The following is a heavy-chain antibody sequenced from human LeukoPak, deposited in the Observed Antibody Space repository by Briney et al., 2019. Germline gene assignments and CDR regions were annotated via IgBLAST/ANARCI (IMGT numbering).Heavy chain of an antibody. CDR2: IFTGRST. CDR3: ARESREVHGDGYYFDY. D-gene: IGHD4-17*01. J-gene: IGHJ4*02. Sequence: SETLSLTCTVSGDSIYNYYWGWIRQPAGKGLEWIGRIFTGRSTDYNPPLTSRVTMSLDTSKNQFSLKLNSVTAADTAVYYCARESREVHGDGYYFDYWGQGTLVTVSS. V-gene: IGHV4-4*07. CDR1: GDSIYNYY.